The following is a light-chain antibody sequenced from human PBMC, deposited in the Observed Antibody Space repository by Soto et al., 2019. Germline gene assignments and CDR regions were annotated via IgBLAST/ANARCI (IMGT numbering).Light chain of an antibody. V-gene: IGKV1-39*01. CDR3: QQSYGTPLT. CDR2: AAS. Sequence: DMEMTQSPSSLSAFVGDRVTITCRASQSISNYLNCYQHKPGKVPKLLIYAASSLQSGVPTRFSGSGSGTDFTLTINSLQPEDFATYYCQQSYGTPLTFGGGTKIEIK. J-gene: IGKJ4*01. CDR1: QSISNY.